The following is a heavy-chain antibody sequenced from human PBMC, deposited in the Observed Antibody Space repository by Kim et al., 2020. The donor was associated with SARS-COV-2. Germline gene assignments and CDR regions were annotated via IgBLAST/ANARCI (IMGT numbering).Heavy chain of an antibody. D-gene: IGHD5-12*01. J-gene: IGHJ4*02. V-gene: IGHV1-3*01. CDR1: GYTFTSYA. CDR3: ARSPDIVATISLDY. CDR2: INAGNVNT. Sequence: ASVKVSCKASGYTFTSYAMHWVRQAPGQRLEWMGWINAGNVNTKYSQKFQGRVTITRDTSASTAYMELSSLRSEDTAVYYCARSPDIVATISLDYWGQGTLVTVSS.